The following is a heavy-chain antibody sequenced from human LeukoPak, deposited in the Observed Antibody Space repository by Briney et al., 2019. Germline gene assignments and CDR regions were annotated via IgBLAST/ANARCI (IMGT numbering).Heavy chain of an antibody. CDR3: ARLAAGGPSDY. Sequence: GGSLRLSCAASGLTVSNNYMGWVRQAPGKGLEWVSLIYSDTSSYADSVTGRFTISRDNSKNTEYLHMNSLRAEDMAVYYCARLAAGGPSDYWGQGALVTVSS. CDR1: GLTVSNNY. V-gene: IGHV3-66*04. CDR2: IYSDTS. D-gene: IGHD6-13*01. J-gene: IGHJ4*02.